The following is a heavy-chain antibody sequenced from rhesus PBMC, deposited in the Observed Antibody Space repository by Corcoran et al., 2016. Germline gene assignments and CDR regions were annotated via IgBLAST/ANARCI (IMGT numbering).Heavy chain of an antibody. CDR1: GGSVSSSTW. Sequence: QVQLQESGPGLVKPSETLSLTCAVSGGSVSSSTWWRWIRQPPGKVLEWIVYIIGSSGRTYYNPSLKSRVTISTDTSKNQFSLKLSSVTAADTAVYYCARGVVNFNWYFDLWGPGTPITISS. J-gene: IGHJ2*01. V-gene: IGHV4-65*01. CDR2: IIGSSGRT. D-gene: IGHD2-21*01. CDR3: ARGVVNFNWYFDL.